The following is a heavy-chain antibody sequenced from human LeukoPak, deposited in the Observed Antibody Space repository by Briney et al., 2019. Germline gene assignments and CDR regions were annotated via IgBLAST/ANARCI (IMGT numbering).Heavy chain of an antibody. D-gene: IGHD2/OR15-2a*01. CDR3: TTFYHEYSPY. J-gene: IGHJ4*02. Sequence: KPGGSLRLSCAASGFIFMNDWMIWVRQAPGKGLEWVGRIKSNADLGTPDYAAPARGRFTISRDDSKNPLYLQMNSLKTEDTAVYYCTTFYHEYSPYWGRGTLVTVSS. CDR2: IKSNADLGTP. CDR1: GFIFMNDW. V-gene: IGHV3-15*01.